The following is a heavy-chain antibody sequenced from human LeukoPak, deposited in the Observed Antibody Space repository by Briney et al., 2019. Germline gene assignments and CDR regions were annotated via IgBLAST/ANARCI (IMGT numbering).Heavy chain of an antibody. CDR1: GYTFTDDY. Sequence: ASVKVSCKASGYTFTDDYMHWVRQAPGHGFEWMGWINPNDGDTNYAQKFPGRVTMTRDTSISTAHVEVSRLRSDYMAVYYCARAYLLYWCNTACPFVSWGQGDLVTVSS. V-gene: IGHV1-2*02. D-gene: IGHD2-8*01. J-gene: IGHJ5*02. CDR2: INPNDGDT. CDR3: ARAYLLYWCNTACPFVS.